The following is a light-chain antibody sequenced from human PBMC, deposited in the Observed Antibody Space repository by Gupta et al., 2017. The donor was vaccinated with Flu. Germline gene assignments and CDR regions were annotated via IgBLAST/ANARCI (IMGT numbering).Light chain of an antibody. CDR1: NIGSKS. CDR2: DDS. Sequence: GGNNIGSKSVHWYQQKPGQAPVLVAYDDSFRPSGIPERFSGSNSGNTATLTITRVEAGDEADYYCQVWDSSSDHVVFGGGTKLTVL. J-gene: IGLJ2*01. CDR3: QVWDSSSDHVV. V-gene: IGLV3-21*02.